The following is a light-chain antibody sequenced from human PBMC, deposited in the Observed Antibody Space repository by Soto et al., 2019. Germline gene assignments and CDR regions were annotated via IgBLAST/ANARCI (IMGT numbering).Light chain of an antibody. CDR2: AAS. V-gene: IGKV1-27*01. Sequence: DILMTQSPSSLSTSVGDRVTITCRASQGISNYSAWYQQKPGKVPKLLIYAASTLQSGVPSRFSGSGSGTDFTLTISSLQPEDVATYYCQKYISAPCTFGQGTKVDIK. CDR1: QGISNY. CDR3: QKYISAPCT. J-gene: IGKJ1*01.